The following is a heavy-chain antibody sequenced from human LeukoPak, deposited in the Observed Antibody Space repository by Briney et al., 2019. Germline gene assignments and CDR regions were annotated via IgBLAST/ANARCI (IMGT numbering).Heavy chain of an antibody. CDR3: ARDRDWSFDY. CDR1: GFAFSEYP. Sequence: GGSLRLSCAASGFAFSEYPMNWVRQAPGKGLEWVSNIRGSSSAKNYADSVKGRFTISRDNAKNSLYLKMSSLRAEDTAVYYCARDRDWSFDYWGQGTLVTVSS. J-gene: IGHJ4*02. D-gene: IGHD3-9*01. CDR2: IRGSSSAK. V-gene: IGHV3-48*04.